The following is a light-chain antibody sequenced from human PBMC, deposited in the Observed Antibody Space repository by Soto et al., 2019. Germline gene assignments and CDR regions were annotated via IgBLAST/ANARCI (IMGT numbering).Light chain of an antibody. J-gene: IGKJ4*01. V-gene: IGKV3-11*01. CDR2: DAS. CDR1: QSVSSY. Sequence: EKLMSQSPATLSVSQGERVTLSCRASQSVSSYLAWYQQKPGQAPRLLIYDASNRATGIPARFSGSGSGTDFTLSISSLEPEDFAVYYCQQRSNSFCGGTKVDIK. CDR3: QQRSNS.